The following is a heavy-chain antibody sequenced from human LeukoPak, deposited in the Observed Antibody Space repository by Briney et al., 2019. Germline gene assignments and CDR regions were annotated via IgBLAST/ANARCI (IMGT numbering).Heavy chain of an antibody. CDR3: ARGSQGYDSSGYHWFDY. V-gene: IGHV4-4*07. J-gene: IGHJ4*02. Sequence: PSETLSLTCTVSGGSISSYYGSWIRQPAGKGLEWMGRIYTSGSTNYNPSLKSRVTMSVDTSKNQSSLKLSSVTAADAAVYYCARGSQGYDSSGYHWFDYWGQGTLVTVSS. CDR1: GGSISSYY. D-gene: IGHD3-22*01. CDR2: IYTSGST.